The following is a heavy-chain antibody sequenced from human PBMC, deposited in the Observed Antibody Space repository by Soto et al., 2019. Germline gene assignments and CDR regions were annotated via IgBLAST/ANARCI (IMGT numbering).Heavy chain of an antibody. Sequence: GESLKISCKGSGYSFSTFWIGWVRQMPGKGLEWMGIIYPSDSDTRYSPSFQGQVTISADKSSRTAYLQWSSLNASDSAMYYCARLAQDYYYHGMDVWGQGTKVTVSS. CDR3: ARLAQDYYYHGMDV. V-gene: IGHV5-51*01. CDR1: GYSFSTFW. J-gene: IGHJ6*02. CDR2: IYPSDSDT.